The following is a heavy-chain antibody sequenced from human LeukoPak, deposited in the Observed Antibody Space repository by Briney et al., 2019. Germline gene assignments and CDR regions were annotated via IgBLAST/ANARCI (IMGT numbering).Heavy chain of an antibody. V-gene: IGHV1-69*06. D-gene: IGHD2-15*01. J-gene: IGHJ3*01. CDR1: GGTFSSYA. CDR3: ARADSWEAPKGD. Sequence: GASVKVSCKASGGTFSSYAISWVRQAPGQGLEWMGGIIPIFGTANYAQKFQGRLTITADKSTTTAYMELSSLRSEDTAVYYCARADSWEAPKGDWGQGTMVTVSS. CDR2: IIPIFGTA.